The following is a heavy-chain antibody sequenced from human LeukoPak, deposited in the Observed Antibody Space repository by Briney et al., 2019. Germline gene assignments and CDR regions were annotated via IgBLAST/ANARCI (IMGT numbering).Heavy chain of an antibody. J-gene: IGHJ6*03. CDR3: ARSRYCSGGSCYSPYYYYYMDV. CDR2: IYPGDSDT. V-gene: IGHV5-51*01. Sequence: GESLKISCKGSGYSFTSYWIGWVRQMPGKGLEWMGIIYPGDSDTRYSPSFQGQVTISADKSISTAHLQWSSLKASDTAMYYCARSRYCSGGSCYSPYYYYYMDVWGKGTTVTVSS. CDR1: GYSFTSYW. D-gene: IGHD2-15*01.